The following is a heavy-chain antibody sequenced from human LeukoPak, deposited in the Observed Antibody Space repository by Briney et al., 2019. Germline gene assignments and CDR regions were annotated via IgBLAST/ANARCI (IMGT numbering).Heavy chain of an antibody. CDR3: ARDKGKYSGSYPLDY. CDR2: INPNSGGT. J-gene: IGHJ4*02. CDR1: GYTFTGYY. D-gene: IGHD1-26*01. Sequence: GASVKVSCKASGYTFTGYYMHWVRQAPGQGLEWMGWINPNSGGTNYAQKFQGRVTMTRDTSISTAYMELSRLRSDDTAAYYCARDKGKYSGSYPLDYWGQGTLVTVSS. V-gene: IGHV1-2*02.